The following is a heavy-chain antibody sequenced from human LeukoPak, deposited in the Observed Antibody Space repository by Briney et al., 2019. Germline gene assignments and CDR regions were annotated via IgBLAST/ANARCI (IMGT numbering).Heavy chain of an antibody. D-gene: IGHD6-13*01. CDR3: ARSSSTNEAGYYYAMDV. CDR1: GGSISSSSYY. Sequence: MTSETLSLTCTVSGGSISSSSYYWGWIRQPPGKGLEWIGEINHSGSTNYNPSLKSRVTISVDTSKNQFSLKLSSVTAADTAVYYCARSSSTNEAGYYYAMDVWGQGTTVTVSS. J-gene: IGHJ6*02. CDR2: INHSGST. V-gene: IGHV4-39*07.